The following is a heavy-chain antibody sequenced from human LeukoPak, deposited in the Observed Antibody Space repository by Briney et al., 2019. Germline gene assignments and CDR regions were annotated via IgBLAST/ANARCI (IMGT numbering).Heavy chain of an antibody. CDR2: ISYDGSNK. CDR3: AKDREEEYYFDY. Sequence: GGSLRLSCAASGFTFSSYGMHWVRQAPGKGLERVAVISYDGSNKYYADSGKGRFTISRDNSKNTLYLQMNSLRAEDTAVYYCAKDREEEYYFDYWGQGTLVTVSS. J-gene: IGHJ4*02. CDR1: GFTFSSYG. D-gene: IGHD1-26*01. V-gene: IGHV3-30*18.